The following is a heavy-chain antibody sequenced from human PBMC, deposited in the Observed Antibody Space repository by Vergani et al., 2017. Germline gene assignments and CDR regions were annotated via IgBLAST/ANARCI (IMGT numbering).Heavy chain of an antibody. D-gene: IGHD3-10*01. J-gene: IGHJ6*02. CDR2: ISSSSSTI. Sequence: EVPLVESGGGLVQPGGSLRLSCAASGFTFSSYSIKWVRQAPGKGLEWVSYISSSSSTIYYADSVKGRFTISRDNAKNSLYLQMNSLRAEDTAVYYCARDPDGELFSYYYYGMDVWGQGTTVTVSS. CDR3: ARDPDGELFSYYYYGMDV. V-gene: IGHV3-48*01. CDR1: GFTFSSYS.